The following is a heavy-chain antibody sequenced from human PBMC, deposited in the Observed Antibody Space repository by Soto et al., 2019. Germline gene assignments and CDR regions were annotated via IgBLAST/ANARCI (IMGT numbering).Heavy chain of an antibody. CDR3: ARGDSSGYWKKIDY. Sequence: SETLSLTCTVSGGSISSYYWSWIRQPPGKGLEWIGYIYYSGSTNYNPPLKSRCTISVDTSKNQFSLKLSSVTAADTAVYYCARGDSSGYWKKIDYWGQGTLVTVSS. D-gene: IGHD3-22*01. J-gene: IGHJ4*02. CDR1: GGSISSYY. CDR2: IYYSGST. V-gene: IGHV4-59*01.